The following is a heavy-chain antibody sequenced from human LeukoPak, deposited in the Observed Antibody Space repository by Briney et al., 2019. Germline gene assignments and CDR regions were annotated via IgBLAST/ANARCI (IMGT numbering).Heavy chain of an antibody. CDR1: GGSISSYY. CDR3: ARDYRYCSSTGCYNYYYMDV. J-gene: IGHJ6*03. D-gene: IGHD2-2*02. V-gene: IGHV4-59*01. Sequence: SETLSLTCTVSGGSISSYYWSWIRQPPGKGLEWIGYIYYIGITNYNASLKSRVTISVDTSKNQFSLELTSVAAADTAVYYCARDYRYCSSTGCYNYYYMDVWGKGTTVTVSS. CDR2: IYYIGIT.